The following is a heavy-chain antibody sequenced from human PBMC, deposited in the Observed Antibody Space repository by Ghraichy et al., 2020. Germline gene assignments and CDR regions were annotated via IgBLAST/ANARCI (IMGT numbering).Heavy chain of an antibody. V-gene: IGHV4-34*01. CDR3: ARGWGSSSPFDY. J-gene: IGHJ4*02. CDR2: IYHSGST. CDR1: GGSFSGYY. D-gene: IGHD6-13*01. Sequence: SETLSLTCAVSGGSFSGYYWSWIRQPPGKGLEWIGEIYHSGSTNYNPSLKSRVTISVDTSKNQFSLKLSSVTAADTAVYYCARGWGSSSPFDYWGQGTPVTVSS.